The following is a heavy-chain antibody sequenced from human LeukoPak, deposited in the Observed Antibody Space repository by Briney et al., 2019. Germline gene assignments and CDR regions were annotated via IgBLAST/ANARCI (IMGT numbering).Heavy chain of an antibody. D-gene: IGHD2-2*01. V-gene: IGHV4-4*07. CDR3: ARSGYCSSTSCYAVDYFDY. J-gene: IGHJ4*02. CDR1: GGSISSYY. CDR2: IYTSGST. Sequence: PSETLSLTCTVSGGSISSYYWSWIRHPAGKGLEWIGRIYTSGSTNYNPSLKSRVTISVDKSKNQFSLKLSSVTAADTAVYYCARSGYCSSTSCYAVDYFDYWGQGTLVTVSS.